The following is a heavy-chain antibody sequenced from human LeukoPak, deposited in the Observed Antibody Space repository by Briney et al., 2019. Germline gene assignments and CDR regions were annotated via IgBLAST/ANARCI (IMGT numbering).Heavy chain of an antibody. D-gene: IGHD6-19*01. Sequence: SETLSLTCTASDVSISRDFWTWIRQPPGKGLGWIGYIRYSGRTEYNPSLKSRVTISIQTSKNQFSLKLTSVTAADTAIYYCARLPDVSGWPFDYWGQGILVTVSS. V-gene: IGHV4-59*01. CDR2: IRYSGRT. J-gene: IGHJ4*02. CDR3: ARLPDVSGWPFDY. CDR1: DVSISRDF.